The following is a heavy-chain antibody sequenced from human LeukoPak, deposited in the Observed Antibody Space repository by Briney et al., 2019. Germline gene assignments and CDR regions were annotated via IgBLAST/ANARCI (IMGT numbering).Heavy chain of an antibody. CDR3: ARVLTAVIEGVRTWGAFDI. CDR1: GLTLSSYA. CDR2: ISRNGGST. V-gene: IGHV3-64*01. D-gene: IGHD2-21*01. J-gene: IGHJ3*02. Sequence: GGSLRLSCAASGLTLSSYATHWVRQDPGKGLEYVSAISRNGGSTYYANSVKGRFTISRHNSKNTLYLQMGSLGAEDMAGYYCARVLTAVIEGVRTWGAFDIWGQGTMVTVSS.